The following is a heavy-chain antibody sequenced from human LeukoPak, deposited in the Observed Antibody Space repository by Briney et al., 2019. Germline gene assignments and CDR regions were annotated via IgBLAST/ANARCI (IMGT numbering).Heavy chain of an antibody. CDR2: ISPDDSTA. Sequence: HTGGSLRLSCLASGFTFSSYSMSWVRQAPGKGLEWVSAISPDDSTAYYADSVKGRFTVSRDNSRNTLYLLLNSLRPEDTALYYCARLLRFYDFSFDPWGQGTLVTVSS. CDR1: GFTFSSYS. J-gene: IGHJ5*02. CDR3: ARLLRFYDFSFDP. V-gene: IGHV3-23*01. D-gene: IGHD3-3*01.